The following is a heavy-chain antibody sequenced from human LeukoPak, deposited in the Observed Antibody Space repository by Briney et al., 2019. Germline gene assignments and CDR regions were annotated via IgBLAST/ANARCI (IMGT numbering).Heavy chain of an antibody. CDR1: GYTFTDYY. CDR2: INPNIGAT. J-gene: IGHJ5*02. D-gene: IGHD1-14*01. Sequence: ASVKVSCKASGYTFTDYYIHWVRQAPGQGLEWMGWINPNIGATNYAQKFQGRVTVTRDTSIVTAYMELGRLGSDDTAVYYCAINQVDGTGIFDPWGQGTLVTVSS. V-gene: IGHV1-2*02. CDR3: AINQVDGTGIFDP.